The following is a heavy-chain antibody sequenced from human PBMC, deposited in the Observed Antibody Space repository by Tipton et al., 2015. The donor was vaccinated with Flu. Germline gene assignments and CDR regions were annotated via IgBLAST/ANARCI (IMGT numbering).Heavy chain of an antibody. V-gene: IGHV3-23*01. CDR3: AKADYYDSSGYYLSDYYYYGMDV. CDR1: GFTFSSYA. CDR2: ISGSGGST. J-gene: IGHJ6*02. Sequence: SLRLSCAASGFTFSSYAMSWVRQAPGKGLEWVSAISGSGGSTYYADSVKGRFTISRDNSKNTLYLQMNSLRAEDTAVYYCAKADYYDSSGYYLSDYYYYGMDVWGQGTTVTVSS. D-gene: IGHD3-22*01.